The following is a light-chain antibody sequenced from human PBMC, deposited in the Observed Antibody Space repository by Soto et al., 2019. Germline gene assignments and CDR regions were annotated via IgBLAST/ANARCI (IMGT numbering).Light chain of an antibody. J-gene: IGLJ1*01. V-gene: IGLV2-14*02. Sequence: QSALTQPASVSGSPGQSITISCTGTSSDVGSYNLVSWYQQHPGKAPKLMIYEDSKRPSGVSNRFSGSKSGNTASLTVSGLQAEDEADYYCSSYAGSSNVFGTGTKVTVL. CDR2: EDS. CDR1: SSDVGSYNL. CDR3: SSYAGSSNV.